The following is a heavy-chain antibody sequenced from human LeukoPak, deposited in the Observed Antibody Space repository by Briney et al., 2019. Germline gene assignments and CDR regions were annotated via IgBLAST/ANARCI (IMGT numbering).Heavy chain of an antibody. CDR3: ARDRREMATPGGAFDI. D-gene: IGHD5-24*01. Sequence: GGSLRLSCAASGFTVSSNYMSWVRQAPGKGLEWVSVIYSGGSTYYADSVKGRFTISRDNSKNTLYLQMNSLRAEDTAVYYCARDRREMATPGGAFDIWGQGTMVTVSS. J-gene: IGHJ3*02. V-gene: IGHV3-53*01. CDR2: IYSGGST. CDR1: GFTVSSNY.